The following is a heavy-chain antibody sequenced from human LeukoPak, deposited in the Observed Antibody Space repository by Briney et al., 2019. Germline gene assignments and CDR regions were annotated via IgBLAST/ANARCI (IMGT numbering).Heavy chain of an antibody. CDR2: ISSSSSYI. D-gene: IGHD3-22*01. Sequence: PGGSLRLSCAASGFTFSSYSMNWVRQAPGKGLEWVSSISSSSSYIYYADSVKGRFTISRDNAKNSLYLQMNSLRAEDTAVCYCARVRDSSGYYSEYYFDYWGQGTLVTVSS. V-gene: IGHV3-21*01. J-gene: IGHJ4*02. CDR1: GFTFSSYS. CDR3: ARVRDSSGYYSEYYFDY.